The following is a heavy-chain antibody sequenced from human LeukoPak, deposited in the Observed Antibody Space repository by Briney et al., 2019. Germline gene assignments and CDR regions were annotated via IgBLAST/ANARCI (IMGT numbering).Heavy chain of an antibody. J-gene: IGHJ5*02. CDR2: IYTSGST. Sequence: SETLSPTCTVSGGSISSYYWSWIRQPAGKGLEWIGRIYTSGSTNYNPSLKSRVTMSVDTSKNQFSLKLSSVTAADTAVYYCARGPYEDIVVVPAGQLFDPWGQGTLVTVSS. D-gene: IGHD2-2*01. V-gene: IGHV4-4*07. CDR1: GGSISSYY. CDR3: ARGPYEDIVVVPAGQLFDP.